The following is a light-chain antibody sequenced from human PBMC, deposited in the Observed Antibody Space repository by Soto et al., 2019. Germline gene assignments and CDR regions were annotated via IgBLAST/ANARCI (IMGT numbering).Light chain of an antibody. CDR3: QQSHSTPPT. CDR1: QDISNY. CDR2: VAS. V-gene: IGKV1-39*01. J-gene: IGKJ1*01. Sequence: DIQMTQSPSSLSASVGDRVTITCQASQDISNYLNWYQQKPGKAPKLLIYVASNLQSGVPSRFSGSGFGTDFTLTISSLQPEDFATYYCQQSHSTPPTFGQGTKVDI.